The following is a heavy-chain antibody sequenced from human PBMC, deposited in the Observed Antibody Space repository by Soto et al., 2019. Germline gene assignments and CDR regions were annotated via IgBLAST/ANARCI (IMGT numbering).Heavy chain of an antibody. CDR1: GFTFSSYA. D-gene: IGHD4-17*01. CDR2: ISGSGGST. Sequence: GGSLRLSCAASGFTFSSYAMSWVRQAPGKGLEWVSAISGSGGSTYYADSVKVRFTTSRDNSKNTLNLQMTSLRAEDTGVYYCAKDLFTVTNEYYFDYWGQGTLVTVSS. CDR3: AKDLFTVTNEYYFDY. V-gene: IGHV3-23*01. J-gene: IGHJ4*02.